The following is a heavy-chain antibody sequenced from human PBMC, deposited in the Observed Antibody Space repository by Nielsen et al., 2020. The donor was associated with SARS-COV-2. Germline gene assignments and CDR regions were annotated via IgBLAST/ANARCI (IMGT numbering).Heavy chain of an antibody. D-gene: IGHD3-22*01. J-gene: IGHJ4*02. CDR2: INPTNGGT. Sequence: SVKVSCKASGYTFTGYYIHWVRQAPGQALEWMGLINPTNGGTTYAQKFLGTVTMTRDTSTSTVFMELSSLRSDNTAVYYCARDSSGTYRRVDYWGQGTLVTVSS. V-gene: IGHV1-46*01. CDR3: ARDSSGTYRRVDY. CDR1: GYTFTGYY.